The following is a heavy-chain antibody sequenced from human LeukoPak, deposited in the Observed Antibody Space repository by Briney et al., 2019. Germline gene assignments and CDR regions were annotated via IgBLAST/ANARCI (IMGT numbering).Heavy chain of an antibody. J-gene: IGHJ3*02. CDR3: ARVTDAFGI. V-gene: IGHV4-59*11. Sequence: SETLSLTCTVSGGSISSHYWSWIRQPPGKGLEWIGYIYYTGSTNYNPSLKSRVTISVDTSKNQFSLKLSSVTAADTAVYYCARVTDAFGIWGQGTMVTVSS. CDR2: IYYTGST. CDR1: GGSISSHY.